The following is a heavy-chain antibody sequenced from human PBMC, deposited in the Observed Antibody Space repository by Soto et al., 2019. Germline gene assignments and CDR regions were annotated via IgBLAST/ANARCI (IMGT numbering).Heavy chain of an antibody. D-gene: IGHD2-8*02. CDR1: GFTFSAYD. CDR2: IGTQHDT. V-gene: IGHV3-13*01. J-gene: IGHJ5*02. CDR3: ARQASYWHGGGGWFDP. Sequence: EVQLVESGGGLVQPGGSLRLSCAASGFTFSAYDMHWVRQPTGKGLEWVSAIGTQHDTYYPDSVKGRFTISRENAKNSLYLQMNRLRTGDTGVYYCARQASYWHGGGGWFDPWGQGTLVTVSS.